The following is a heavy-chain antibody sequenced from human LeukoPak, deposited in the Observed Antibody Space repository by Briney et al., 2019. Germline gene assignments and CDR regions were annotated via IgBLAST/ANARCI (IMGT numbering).Heavy chain of an antibody. CDR1: GYNFTGYY. V-gene: IGHV1-2*02. J-gene: IGHJ5*02. Sequence: ASVKVSCKAYGYNFTGYYMHWLRQAPGQGLEWMGWINPNSGGTNYAQKFRGRVTMTRATSISTAYMDLSSLRFDDTAMYFCAGGGFGSIWASFDPWGQGTLVTVSS. D-gene: IGHD2-15*01. CDR2: INPNSGGT. CDR3: AGGGFGSIWASFDP.